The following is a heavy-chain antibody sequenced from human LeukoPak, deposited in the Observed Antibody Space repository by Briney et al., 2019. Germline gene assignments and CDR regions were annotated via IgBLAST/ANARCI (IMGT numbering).Heavy chain of an antibody. Sequence: GGSLRLSCAASGFIFTNYGISWVRPAPGKGVEWVSGICGSGDSTYTDDSVKGRFTISRDNSKNTLYLQMNSLRAEDTAVYYCAKSEAFNPYHSESIVGYFAYWGQGTLVTVSS. CDR2: ICGSGDST. J-gene: IGHJ4*02. D-gene: IGHD6-6*01. CDR1: GFIFTNYG. V-gene: IGHV3-23*01. CDR3: AKSEAFNPYHSESIVGYFAY.